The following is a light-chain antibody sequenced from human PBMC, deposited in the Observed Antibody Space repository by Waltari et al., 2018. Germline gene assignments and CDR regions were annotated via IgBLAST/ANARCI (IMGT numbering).Light chain of an antibody. CDR1: DSDVGAYDF. Sequence: QSALTQPASVSGSPGQSITISCSGTDSDVGAYDFVSWYQQHPGKAPHLIIYEFLNRPSGISMRFSSSKSGNTASRTISGLQAEDEADYYCSSYTTSSAPGVFGTGTRVTVL. J-gene: IGLJ1*01. CDR3: SSYTTSSAPGV. CDR2: EFL. V-gene: IGLV2-14*01.